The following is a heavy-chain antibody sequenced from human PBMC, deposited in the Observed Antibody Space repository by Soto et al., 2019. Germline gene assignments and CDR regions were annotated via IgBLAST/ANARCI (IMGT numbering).Heavy chain of an antibody. CDR2: INEDGSEE. CDR3: CHTWV. Sequence: EVQMVESGGGLVQPGGSLRLSCAASGFSISDSWMSWVRQAPGKGLEWVGKINEDGSEENYVDSVKGRFTISRDNARNSLYLQMNSLRVEDTAVYYCCHTWVGGQGTLVTVSS. J-gene: IGHJ4*02. D-gene: IGHD1-26*01. CDR1: GFSISDSW. V-gene: IGHV3-7*01.